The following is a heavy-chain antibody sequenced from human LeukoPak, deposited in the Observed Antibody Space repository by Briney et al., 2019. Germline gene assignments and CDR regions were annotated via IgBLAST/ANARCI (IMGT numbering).Heavy chain of an antibody. CDR2: INSDGSGT. D-gene: IGHD6-19*01. Sequence: PGGSLRLSCAASGFTFSNYWIHWVRQAPGKGPVRGSHINSDGSGTSYADSVKGRFTVSRDNAKNTLYLQMNSLRVEDTAVYYCARGTSVAGSDYWGQGTLVTVSS. J-gene: IGHJ4*02. CDR1: GFTFSNYW. CDR3: ARGTSVAGSDY. V-gene: IGHV3-74*01.